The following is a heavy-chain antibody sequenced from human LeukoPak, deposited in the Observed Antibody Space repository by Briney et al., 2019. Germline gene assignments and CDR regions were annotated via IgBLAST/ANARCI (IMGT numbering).Heavy chain of an antibody. CDR1: GFTFSSYE. D-gene: IGHD2-2*01. CDR3: ARTYCSSNSCLIDY. J-gene: IGHJ4*02. CDR2: INSSRTTT. Sequence: PGGSLRLSCAASGFTFSSYEMNWVRQAPGKGLEWVSYINSSRTTTYYADSVKGRLTISRDNPKNSLYLQMNSLRSEHTAVYYCARTYCSSNSCLIDYWGQGILVTVSS. V-gene: IGHV3-48*03.